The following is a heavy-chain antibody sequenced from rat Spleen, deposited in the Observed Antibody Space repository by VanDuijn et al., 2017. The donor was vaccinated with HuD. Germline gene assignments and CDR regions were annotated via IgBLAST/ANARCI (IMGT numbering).Heavy chain of an antibody. V-gene: IGHV5-20*01. CDR1: GFTLSDYY. CDR3: ARASNWFAY. J-gene: IGHJ3*01. Sequence: EVRLVESDGGLVQPGGSLKLSCEVSGFTLSDYYMAWVRQAPTKGLEWVASISYDGGSTYYRDSVKGRFTISRDNAKSTLYLQMDSLRSEDTATYYCARASNWFAYWGQGTLVTVSS. CDR2: ISYDGGST.